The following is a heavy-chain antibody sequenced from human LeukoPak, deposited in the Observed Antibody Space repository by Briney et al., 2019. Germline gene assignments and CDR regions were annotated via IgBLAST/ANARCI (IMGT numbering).Heavy chain of an antibody. CDR3: ARDSSGYDTLDY. CDR2: IYYSGST. Sequence: SETLSLTCTVSGGSISSYYWSWLRQPPGKGLEGIGYIYYSGSTYYNPSLKRRITISVDTSKNQFSLKLSSVTAADTAVYYCARDSSGYDTLDYWGQGTLVTVSS. J-gene: IGHJ4*02. CDR1: GGSISSYY. D-gene: IGHD5-12*01. V-gene: IGHV4-59*01.